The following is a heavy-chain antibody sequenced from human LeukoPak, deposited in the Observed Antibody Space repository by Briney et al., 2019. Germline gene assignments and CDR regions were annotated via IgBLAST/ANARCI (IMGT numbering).Heavy chain of an antibody. D-gene: IGHD3-16*02. CDR1: GGSFSGYY. V-gene: IGHV4-34*01. CDR2: INHSGST. CDR3: ARGPIFYDYVCGSYRYNWFDP. J-gene: IGHJ5*02. Sequence: SEALSLTCAVYGGSFSGYYWSWIRQPPGKGLEWIGEINHSGSTNYNPSLKSRVTISVDTSKNQFSLKLSSVTAADTAVYYCARGPIFYDYVCGSYRYNWFDPWGQGTLVTVSS.